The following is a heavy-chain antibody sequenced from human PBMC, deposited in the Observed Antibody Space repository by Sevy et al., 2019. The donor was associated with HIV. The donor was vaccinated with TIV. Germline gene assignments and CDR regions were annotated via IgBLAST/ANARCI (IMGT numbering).Heavy chain of an antibody. CDR3: ALYLSGYSYDKYGMDV. V-gene: IGHV1-18*01. D-gene: IGHD5-18*01. J-gene: IGHJ6*02. Sequence: ASVKVSCKASGYTFTSYGISWVRQAPGRGLEWMGWISAYNGNTNYAQKLQGRVTMTTDTSTSTAYMELRSLRSDDTAVYYCALYLSGYSYDKYGMDVWGQGTTVTVSS. CDR1: GYTFTSYG. CDR2: ISAYNGNT.